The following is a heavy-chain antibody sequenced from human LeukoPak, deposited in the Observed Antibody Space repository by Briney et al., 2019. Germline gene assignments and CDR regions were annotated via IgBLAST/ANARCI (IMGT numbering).Heavy chain of an antibody. D-gene: IGHD2-21*02. CDR1: GYTFTSYY. Sequence: ASVRVSCKASGYTFTSYYMHWVRQAPGQGLEWMGIINPSGGSTSYAQKFQGRVTMTRDTSTSTVYTELSSLSSEDTAVYYCARGDDFDAFDIWGQGTMVTVSS. V-gene: IGHV1-46*01. J-gene: IGHJ3*02. CDR3: ARGDDFDAFDI. CDR2: INPSGGST.